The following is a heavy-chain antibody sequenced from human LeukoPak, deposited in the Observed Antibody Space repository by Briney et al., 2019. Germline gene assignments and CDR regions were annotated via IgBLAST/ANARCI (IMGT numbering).Heavy chain of an antibody. V-gene: IGHV4-34*01. J-gene: IGHJ6*03. CDR3: AGTRWYQLLYYYYYMDV. CDR1: GGSFSGYY. Sequence: SETLSLTCAVYGGSFSGYYWSWIRQPPGKGLEWIGEINHSGSTNYNPSLKSRVTISVDTSKNQFSLKLSSVTAADTAVYYCAGTRWYQLLYYYYYMDVWGKGTTVTISS. CDR2: INHSGST. D-gene: IGHD2-2*01.